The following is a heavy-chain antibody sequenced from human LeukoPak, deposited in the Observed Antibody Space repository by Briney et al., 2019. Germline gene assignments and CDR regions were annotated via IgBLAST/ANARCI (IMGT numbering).Heavy chain of an antibody. CDR3: AKDQRTYDILTGYRPYNWFDP. V-gene: IGHV3-30*02. CDR2: IRYDGSNK. Sequence: GSLRLSCAASGFTFSSYGMRWVRQAPGKGLEWVAFIRYDGSNKYYADSVKGRFTISRDNSKNTLYLQMNSLRAEDTAVYYCAKDQRTYDILTGYRPYNWFDPWGQGTLVTVSS. CDR1: GFTFSSYG. J-gene: IGHJ5*02. D-gene: IGHD3-9*01.